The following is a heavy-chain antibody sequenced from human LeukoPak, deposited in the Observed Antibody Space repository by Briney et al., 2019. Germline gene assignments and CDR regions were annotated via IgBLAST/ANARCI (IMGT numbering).Heavy chain of an antibody. CDR2: IYSDGST. Sequence: PGGSLRLSCAPSGFTVSSNSMTWVRQAPGKGLEWVSVIYSDGSTYNADSVKGRFTISRDKSKNTLYLQMNSLRAEDTAVYFCATLRGDTWYSDYWGEGTLATVSS. CDR1: GFTVSSNS. CDR3: ATLRGDTWYSDY. D-gene: IGHD1-26*01. V-gene: IGHV3-53*01. J-gene: IGHJ4*02.